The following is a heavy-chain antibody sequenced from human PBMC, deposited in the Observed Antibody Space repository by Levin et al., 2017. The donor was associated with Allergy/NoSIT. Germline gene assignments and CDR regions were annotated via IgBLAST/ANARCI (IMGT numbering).Heavy chain of an antibody. J-gene: IGHJ3*02. D-gene: IGHD3-10*01. CDR2: ISSSSSYT. V-gene: IGHV3-11*05. Sequence: GGSLRLSCAASGFTFSDYYMSWIRQAPGKGLEWVSYISSSSSYTNYADSVKGRFTISRDNAKNSLYLQMNSLRAEDTAVYYCARETSGNYAFDIWGQGTMVTVSS. CDR1: GFTFSDYY. CDR3: ARETSGNYAFDI.